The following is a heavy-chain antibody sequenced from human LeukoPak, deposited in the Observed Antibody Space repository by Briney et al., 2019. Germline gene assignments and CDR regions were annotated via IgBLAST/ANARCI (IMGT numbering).Heavy chain of an antibody. D-gene: IGHD2-2*01. V-gene: IGHV3-48*02. CDR1: GFTFSDHS. CDR3: ARNLIGGPAALIDF. CDR2: ITGSGNSV. Sequence: GGSLRLSCAASGFTFSDHSMNWARQAPGKGLEWVSYITGSGNSVYYADSVEGRFTISRDNAKNSLYLQMESLRDEDTAVYYCARNLIGGPAALIDFWGQGALVTLSS. J-gene: IGHJ4*02.